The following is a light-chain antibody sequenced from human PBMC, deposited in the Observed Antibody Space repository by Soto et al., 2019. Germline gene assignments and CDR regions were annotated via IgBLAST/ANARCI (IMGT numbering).Light chain of an antibody. Sequence: QSVLTQPASVSGSPEQSITISCTGTSSDVGGYNYVSWYQQHPGKAPKLMIYDVSNRPSGVSNRFSGSKSGNTASLTISGLQAEDEADYYCSSYTSSSTLYVFGTGTKLTVL. CDR3: SSYTSSSTLYV. V-gene: IGLV2-14*01. CDR2: DVS. J-gene: IGLJ1*01. CDR1: SSDVGGYNY.